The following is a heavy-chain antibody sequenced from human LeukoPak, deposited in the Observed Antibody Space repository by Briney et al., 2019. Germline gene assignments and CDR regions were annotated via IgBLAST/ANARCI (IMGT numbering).Heavy chain of an antibody. Sequence: GGSLRLSCAASGFTFSSYAMSWVRQAPGKGLEWVSAISGSSSYIYYADSVKGRFTISRDNAKNSLYLQMNSLRAEDTAVYYCARGGQPYYYYYMDVWGKGTTVTVSS. J-gene: IGHJ6*03. CDR1: GFTFSSYA. CDR3: ARGGQPYYYYYMDV. CDR2: ISGSSSYI. V-gene: IGHV3-21*01.